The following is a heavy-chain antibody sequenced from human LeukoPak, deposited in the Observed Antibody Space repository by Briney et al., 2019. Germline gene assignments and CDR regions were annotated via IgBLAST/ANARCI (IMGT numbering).Heavy chain of an antibody. CDR1: GYTFIGYY. CDR3: TRSPSTGRFDY. J-gene: IGHJ4*02. CDR2: INPNSGDI. Sequence: ASVRLSCKASGYTFIGYYIHWVRQAPGPGLEWMGWINPNSGDISYAQKFQGRVTMTRDTSISTAYMELSRLRSDDTAVYYCTRSPSTGRFDYWGQGTLVTVSS. V-gene: IGHV1-2*02. D-gene: IGHD1-26*01.